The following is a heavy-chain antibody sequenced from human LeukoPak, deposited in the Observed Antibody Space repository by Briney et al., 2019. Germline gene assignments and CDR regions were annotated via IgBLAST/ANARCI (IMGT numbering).Heavy chain of an antibody. CDR2: ISYSGGSA. V-gene: IGHV3-23*01. J-gene: IGHJ4*02. CDR1: GFTFGSYA. Sequence: PGGSLRLSCAASGFTFGSYAMSWVRQAPGKGLEWVSTISYSGGSAYYGDSVKGRFIISRDNSKHTLYLQMNTLTAEDTAVYYCAKDLTEFCSGGSCYVFHYWGQGTLVTVSS. D-gene: IGHD2-15*01. CDR3: AKDLTEFCSGGSCYVFHY.